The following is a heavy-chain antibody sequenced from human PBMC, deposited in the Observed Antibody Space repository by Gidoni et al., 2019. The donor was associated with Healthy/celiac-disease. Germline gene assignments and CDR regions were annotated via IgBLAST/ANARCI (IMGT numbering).Heavy chain of an antibody. CDR2: ISGIGGST. J-gene: IGHJ2*01. D-gene: IGHD2-15*01. CDR1: GFTFSSCA. CDR3: AKSHCSGGSCYPYWYFDL. Sequence: EVQLLESGGGLVRPGGYLRLSCAASGFTFSSCAMSWVRQAPGKGLEGVSSISGIGGSTYYADSVKGRFTISRDNSKNTLYLQMNSLRAEDTAVYYCAKSHCSGGSCYPYWYFDLWGRGTLVTVSS. V-gene: IGHV3-23*01.